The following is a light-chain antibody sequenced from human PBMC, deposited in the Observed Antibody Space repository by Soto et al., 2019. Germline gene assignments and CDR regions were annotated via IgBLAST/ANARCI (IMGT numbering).Light chain of an antibody. CDR2: AAS. V-gene: IGKV3-20*01. Sequence: EIVLTQSPGTLSLSPGERATLSCRASQRVSSSYLAWYQQKPGQAPRLLIYAASSRATGIPDRLSGSGSGTNFSLSISRLEPADFAAYYCQQYGSSYMFSFGQGTKLEI. CDR1: QRVSSSY. J-gene: IGKJ2*01. CDR3: QQYGSSYMFS.